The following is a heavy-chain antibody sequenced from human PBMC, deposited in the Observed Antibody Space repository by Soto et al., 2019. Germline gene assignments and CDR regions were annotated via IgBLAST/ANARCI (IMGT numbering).Heavy chain of an antibody. D-gene: IGHD3-3*01. Sequence: QLQLQESGPGLVKPSETLSLTCTVSGGSISSSSYYWGWIRQPPGKGLEWIGTISYSGSTYYQPSLKSRVTISLDPSKNQISLNLSSMAAQDTAVYYCARLERRDEYNTRFTNFDLWGQGTMVTVSS. CDR3: ARLERRDEYNTRFTNFDL. CDR2: ISYSGST. CDR1: GGSISSSSYY. V-gene: IGHV4-39*01. J-gene: IGHJ3*01.